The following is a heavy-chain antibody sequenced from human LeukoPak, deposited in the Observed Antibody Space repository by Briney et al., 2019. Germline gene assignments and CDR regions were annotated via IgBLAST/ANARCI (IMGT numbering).Heavy chain of an antibody. CDR1: GFTFSSYA. J-gene: IGHJ4*02. V-gene: IGHV3-23*01. D-gene: IGHD4-23*01. Sequence: PGGSLRLSCATSGFTFSSYAMSWVRQAPGKGLEWVAGIHADSGRTYHADSVKGRFTIFRDNSKSTLYLQMNSLRTEDTAVYYCARGRPHGNDYWGQGTLVTVSS. CDR2: IHADSGRT. CDR3: ARGRPHGNDY.